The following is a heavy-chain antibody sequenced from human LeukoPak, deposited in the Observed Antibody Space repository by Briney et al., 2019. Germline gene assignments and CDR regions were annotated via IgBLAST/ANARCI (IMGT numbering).Heavy chain of an antibody. Sequence: GGSLRLSCAASGFTFSSYAMHWVRQAPGKGLEWVAVISYDGSNKYYADSVKGRFTISRDNSKNTLYLQMNSLRAEDTAVYYCARGWSSSWPLDYWGQGTLVTVSS. J-gene: IGHJ4*02. CDR1: GFTFSSYA. D-gene: IGHD6-13*01. CDR2: ISYDGSNK. V-gene: IGHV3-30-3*01. CDR3: ARGWSSSWPLDY.